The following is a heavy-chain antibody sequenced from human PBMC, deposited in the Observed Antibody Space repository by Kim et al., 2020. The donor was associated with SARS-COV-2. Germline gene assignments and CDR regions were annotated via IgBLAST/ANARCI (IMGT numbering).Heavy chain of an antibody. J-gene: IGHJ6*02. CDR1: GFTFSSYA. V-gene: IGHV3-23*01. Sequence: GGSLRLSCAASGFTFSSYAMNWVRQAPGKGLEWISAISGGGDSTYYADSVKGRFTISRDNSKNTLYLQMNSLGVEYTAVFYCAEEVAVGYSYGYYYGMDGWGQGTKVTVSS. D-gene: IGHD5-18*01. CDR2: ISGGGDST. CDR3: AEEVAVGYSYGYYYGMDG.